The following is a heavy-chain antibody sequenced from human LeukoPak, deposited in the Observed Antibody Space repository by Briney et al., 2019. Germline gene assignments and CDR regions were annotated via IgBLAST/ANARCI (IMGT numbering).Heavy chain of an antibody. CDR1: GFTFSSYA. V-gene: IGHV3-30*04. D-gene: IGHD2-21*02. CDR2: ISYDGSNK. Sequence: GGSLRLSCAASGFTFSSYAMHWVRQAPGKGLEWVAVISYDGSNKYYADSVKGRFTISRDNSKNTLYLQMNSLRAEDTAVYYCAKDPPYCGGDCYFDYWGQGTLVTVSS. CDR3: AKDPPYCGGDCYFDY. J-gene: IGHJ4*02.